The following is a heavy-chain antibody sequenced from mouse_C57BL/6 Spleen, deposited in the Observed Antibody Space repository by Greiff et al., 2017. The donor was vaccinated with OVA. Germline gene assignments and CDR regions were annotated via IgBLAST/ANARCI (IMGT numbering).Heavy chain of an antibody. V-gene: IGHV1-15*01. CDR3: TTFYYGNYAAMDY. J-gene: IGHJ4*01. CDR2: IDPETGGT. D-gene: IGHD2-1*01. CDR1: GYTFTDYE. Sequence: VQLQQSGAELVRPGASVTLSCKASGYTFTDYEMHWVKQTPVHGLEWIGAIDPETGGTAYNQKFKGKAILTADKSSSTAYMELRSLTSEDSAVYYCTTFYYGNYAAMDYWGQGTSVTVSS.